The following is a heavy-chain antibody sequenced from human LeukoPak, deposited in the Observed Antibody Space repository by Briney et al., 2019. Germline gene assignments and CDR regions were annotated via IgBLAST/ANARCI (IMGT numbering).Heavy chain of an antibody. Sequence: SETLSLTCTVSGGSISSNSYYWGWIRQPPGTGLEWIGSIYYSGSTYYNPSLKSRVTISVDTSKNQFSLKLSSVTAADTAVYYCASGRDGYNIYYYYYMDVWGKGTTVTVSS. J-gene: IGHJ6*03. V-gene: IGHV4-39*01. CDR3: ASGRDGYNIYYYYYMDV. D-gene: IGHD5-24*01. CDR1: GGSISSNSYY. CDR2: IYYSGST.